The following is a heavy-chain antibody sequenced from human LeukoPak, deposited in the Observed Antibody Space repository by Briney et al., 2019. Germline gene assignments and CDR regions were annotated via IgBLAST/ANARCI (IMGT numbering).Heavy chain of an antibody. Sequence: GGSLRLSCAASGFTFSSYGMHWVRQAPGKGLEWVAVISYDGSNKYYADSVKGRFTISRDNSKNTLYLQMNSLRAEDTAVYYCARPYGSSWSNYYYYGMDVWGQGTTVTVSS. CDR2: ISYDGSNK. V-gene: IGHV3-30*03. CDR3: ARPYGSSWSNYYYYGMDV. D-gene: IGHD6-13*01. CDR1: GFTFSSYG. J-gene: IGHJ6*02.